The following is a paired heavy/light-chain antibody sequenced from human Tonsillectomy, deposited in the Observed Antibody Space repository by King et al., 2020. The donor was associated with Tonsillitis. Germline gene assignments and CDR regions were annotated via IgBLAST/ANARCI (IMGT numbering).Light chain of an antibody. CDR1: TGAVTSGYY. V-gene: IGLV7-43*01. Sequence: QTVVTQEPSLTVSPGGTVTLTCASGTGAVTSGYYANWFQQKPGQAPRALIYNTNNKHSWTPARFSGSLLGDKAALTLSGVQPEDEAEYYCLLYYGGALNYVFGTGTKVTVL. CDR2: NTN. J-gene: IGLJ1*01. CDR3: LLYYGGALNYV.
Heavy chain of an antibody. CDR1: GFTVRRYA. CDR3: ARDLGAGDYIFHALAL. Sequence: QVQLVESGGGVVQPGRSLRLSCVGSGFTVRRYALHWVRQAPGKGLEWVAVMSYDGSKKYYADSVKGRFTFSRDNSNNTLYLHMNSLRDEDTAVYYCARDLGAGDYIFHALALWGQGTMVTVSS. J-gene: IGHJ3*01. V-gene: IGHV3-30-3*01. D-gene: IGHD4-17*01. CDR2: MSYDGSKK.